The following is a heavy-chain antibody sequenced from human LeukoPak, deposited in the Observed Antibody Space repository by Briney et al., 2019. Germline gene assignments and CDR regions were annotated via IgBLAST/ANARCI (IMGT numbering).Heavy chain of an antibody. Sequence: SETLSLTCTVSGGSISSSSYYWGWIRQPPGKGLEWIGSIYYSGSTYYNPSLKSRVTISVDTSKNQFSLKLSSVTAADTAVYYCARGELDETKIDYWGQGTLVTVSS. CDR3: ARGELDETKIDY. V-gene: IGHV4-39*07. D-gene: IGHD1-1*01. J-gene: IGHJ4*02. CDR1: GGSISSSSYY. CDR2: IYYSGST.